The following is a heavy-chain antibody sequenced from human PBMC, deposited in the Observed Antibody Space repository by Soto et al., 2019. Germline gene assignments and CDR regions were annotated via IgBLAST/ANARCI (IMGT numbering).Heavy chain of an antibody. D-gene: IGHD2-2*01. J-gene: IGHJ4*02. CDR1: GVTFTNFA. CDR3: AKGYCSSTSCSFDY. V-gene: IGHV3-23*01. Sequence: GGSLRLSCAASGVTFTNFAMNWVRQAPGKGLEWVSVISGTGDTTYNADSVKGRFTISRDNSMNTAFLQMNSLRAEDTALYYCAKGYCSSTSCSFDYWGQGTLVTVSS. CDR2: ISGTGDTT.